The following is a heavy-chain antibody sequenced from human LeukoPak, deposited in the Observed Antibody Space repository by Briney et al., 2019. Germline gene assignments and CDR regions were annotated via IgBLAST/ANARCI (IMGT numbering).Heavy chain of an antibody. J-gene: IGHJ6*02. CDR2: IIPIFGTA. CDR1: GGTFSSYA. Sequence: ASVKVSCKASGGTFSSYAISWVRQAPGQGLEWMGGIIPIFGTANYAQKFQGRVTITADESTSTAYMELSSLRSEDTAVYYCMLTAAGTFYYYYYGMDVWGQGTTVTVSS. V-gene: IGHV1-69*13. CDR3: MLTAAGTFYYYYYGMDV. D-gene: IGHD6-13*01.